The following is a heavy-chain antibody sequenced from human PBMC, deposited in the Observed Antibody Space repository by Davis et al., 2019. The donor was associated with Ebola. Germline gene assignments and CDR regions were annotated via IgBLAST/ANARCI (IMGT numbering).Heavy chain of an antibody. CDR3: ARDRPLDFFFGDYYGMDV. CDR1: GFTFSTYS. D-gene: IGHD3-16*01. J-gene: IGHJ6*02. Sequence: GGSLRLSCAASGFTFSTYSMSWVRQAPGKGLEWVSSISSGSDYIYYADSAKGRFTISRDNAKNSLYLQMNSLRAEDTAVYYCARDRPLDFFFGDYYGMDVWGQGTTVTVSS. V-gene: IGHV3-21*01. CDR2: ISSGSDYI.